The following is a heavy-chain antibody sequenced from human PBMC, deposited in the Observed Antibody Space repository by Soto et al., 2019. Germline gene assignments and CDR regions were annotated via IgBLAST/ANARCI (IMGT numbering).Heavy chain of an antibody. CDR1: GGSISSSTDY. CDR2: IYYSGIT. Sequence: SETLSLTCTVSGGSISSSTDYWAWIRQPPGKGLEWIGSIYYSGITYYNPSLKSRVTISVDTSKDQFSLKLISVTAADTAIYYCARSPAGLRFLEWLYAGGWLDPWGQGTLVTVS. V-gene: IGHV4-39*01. J-gene: IGHJ5*02. D-gene: IGHD3-3*01. CDR3: ARSPAGLRFLEWLYAGGWLDP.